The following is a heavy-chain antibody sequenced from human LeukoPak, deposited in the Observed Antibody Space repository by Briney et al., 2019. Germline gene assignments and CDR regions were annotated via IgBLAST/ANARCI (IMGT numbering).Heavy chain of an antibody. D-gene: IGHD6-13*01. CDR1: GFTVSSNY. V-gene: IGHV3-23*01. CDR2: ISGSGGST. CDR3: AKGAAAGSGAFNI. J-gene: IGHJ3*02. Sequence: GGSLRLSCAASGFTVSSNYMSWVRQAPGKGLEWVSAISGSGGSTYYADPVKGRFTISRDNSKNTLYLQMNSLRAEDTAVYYCAKGAAAGSGAFNIWGQGTMVTVSS.